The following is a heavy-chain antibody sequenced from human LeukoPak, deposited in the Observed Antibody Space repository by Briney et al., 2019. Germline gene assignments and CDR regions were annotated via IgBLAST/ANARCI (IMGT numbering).Heavy chain of an antibody. CDR3: ARHDSSGWYVWVDY. J-gene: IGHJ4*02. CDR1: GSSFTSYW. V-gene: IGHV5-51*01. Sequence: GESLKISCKGSGSSFTSYWIGWVRQMPPKGLVWRGIIYPGYSDTRYSPSFQGQVTISADKSISTAYLQWSSLKASDNAMYCCARHDSSGWYVWVDYWGQGTLATVSS. CDR2: IYPGYSDT. D-gene: IGHD6-19*01.